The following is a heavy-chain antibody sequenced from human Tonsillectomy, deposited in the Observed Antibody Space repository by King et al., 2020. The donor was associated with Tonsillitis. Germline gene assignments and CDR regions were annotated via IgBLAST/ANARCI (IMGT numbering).Heavy chain of an antibody. J-gene: IGHJ4*02. CDR2: IDWDDDK. V-gene: IGHV2-70*15. Sequence: QVTLKESGPALVKPTQTLTLTCTFSGFSLRTSGMCVSWIRQPPGKALEWLARIDWDDDKYYSTSLKTRLTISKDTSKNQVVLTMTNMDPVDTATYYCARVSRYCGGDRPSDYWGQGTLVTVSS. CDR1: GFSLRTSGMC. D-gene: IGHD2-21*02. CDR3: ARVSRYCGGDRPSDY.